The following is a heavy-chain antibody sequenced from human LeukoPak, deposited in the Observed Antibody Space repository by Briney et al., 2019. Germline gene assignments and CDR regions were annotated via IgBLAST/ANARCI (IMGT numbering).Heavy chain of an antibody. CDR1: GFTFTDYY. CDR3: AKDGWELLGGYYFDY. V-gene: IGHV3-11*04. J-gene: IGHJ4*02. CDR2: ISSSGSTI. Sequence: GGSLRLSCAASGFTFTDYYMTWIRQAPGKGLEWVSYISSSGSTIYYADSVKGRFTISRDNAKNSLYLQMNSLRAEDTAVYYCAKDGWELLGGYYFDYWGQGTLVTVSS. D-gene: IGHD1-26*01.